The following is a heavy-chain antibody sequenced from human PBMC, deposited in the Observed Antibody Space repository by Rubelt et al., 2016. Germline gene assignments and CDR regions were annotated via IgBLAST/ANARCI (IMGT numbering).Heavy chain of an antibody. Sequence: QVQLVQSGAEVKKPGASVKVSCKASGYTFTGHYMPWVRQAPGQGLEWMGWINPNSDVTNYAKKCQGRVTMSRGKSISTSYRELSSLRSDDTAVYYCARDLPPFRRYNWNFPLDYWGQGTLVTVSS. CDR2: INPNSDVT. J-gene: IGHJ4*02. V-gene: IGHV1-2*02. CDR3: ARDLPPFRRYNWNFPLDY. CDR1: GYTFTGHY. D-gene: IGHD1-7*01.